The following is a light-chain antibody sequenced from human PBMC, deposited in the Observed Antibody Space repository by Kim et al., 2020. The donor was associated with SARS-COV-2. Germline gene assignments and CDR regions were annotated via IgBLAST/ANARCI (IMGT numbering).Light chain of an antibody. Sequence: QAVVTQPPSASGTPGQRITISCSGSSSDIGSNTVSWYQQFPGTTPKLLIYSNTQRPSRVPDRFSGSKSGTSASLAISELQSEDEADYYCASWDDSLSGWVFGGGTQLTVL. V-gene: IGLV1-44*01. CDR2: SNT. J-gene: IGLJ3*02. CDR1: SSDIGSNT. CDR3: ASWDDSLSGWV.